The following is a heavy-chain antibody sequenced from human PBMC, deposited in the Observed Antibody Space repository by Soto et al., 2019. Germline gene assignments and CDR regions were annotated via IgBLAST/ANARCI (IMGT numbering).Heavy chain of an antibody. CDR1: GGTFSSYA. CDR2: IISIFGTA. Sequence: QVQLVQSGAEVKKPGSSVKVSCKASGGTFSSYAISWVRQAPGQGLEWMGGIISIFGTANYAQKFQGRVTITADESTSSAYMERSSLRSEDTAVYYCARGDPNWNYGAGFDYWGRGSLVTVSS. J-gene: IGHJ4*02. D-gene: IGHD1-7*01. V-gene: IGHV1-69*01. CDR3: ARGDPNWNYGAGFDY.